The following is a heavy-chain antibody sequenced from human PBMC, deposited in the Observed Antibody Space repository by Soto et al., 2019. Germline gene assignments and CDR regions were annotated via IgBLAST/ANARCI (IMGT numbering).Heavy chain of an antibody. J-gene: IGHJ5*02. CDR1: GGPVSSGGYY. Sequence: QVQLQESGPGLVKASQTLSLTCTLSGGPVSSGGYYWSWIRQHPGKGLEWIGYIYYSGSTYYNPSLTSRITISVDTSKNQFSLKLSSVTAADTAVYYCARYSYGSDYCFAPWGQGTLVTVSS. CDR3: ARYSYGSDYCFAP. V-gene: IGHV4-31*03. CDR2: IYYSGST. D-gene: IGHD5-18*01.